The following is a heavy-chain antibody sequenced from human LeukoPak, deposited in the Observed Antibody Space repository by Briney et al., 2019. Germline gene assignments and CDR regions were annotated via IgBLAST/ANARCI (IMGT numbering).Heavy chain of an antibody. V-gene: IGHV3-15*01. J-gene: IGHJ4*02. CDR1: GFSFSNAW. CDR3: TTLSSRTKNDY. CDR2: MQSKTDGGAK. D-gene: IGHD3-16*01. Sequence: GGSLRLSCAASGFSFSNAWMTWVRQAPGKGLEWVGRMQSKTDGGAKDYAAPVKGRFTISRDDSKNTLYLQMDSLKTEDTAVYYCTTLSSRTKNDYWGQGTLVTVSS.